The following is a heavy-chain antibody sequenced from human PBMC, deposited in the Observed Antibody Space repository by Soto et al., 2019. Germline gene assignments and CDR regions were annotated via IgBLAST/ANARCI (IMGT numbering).Heavy chain of an antibody. Sequence: SETLSLTCTVSGGSIISSSYYWGWIRRPPGKGLEWIGYIYYSGSTNYNPSLKSRVTISVDTSKNQFSLKLSSVTAADTAVYYCARGGNNWFDPWGQGTLVTVSS. CDR1: GGSIISSSYY. V-gene: IGHV4-61*05. CDR2: IYYSGST. J-gene: IGHJ5*02. CDR3: ARGGNNWFDP.